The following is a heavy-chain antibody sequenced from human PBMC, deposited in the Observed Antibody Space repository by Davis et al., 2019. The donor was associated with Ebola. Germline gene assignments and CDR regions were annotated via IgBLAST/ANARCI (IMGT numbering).Heavy chain of an antibody. Sequence: PGGSLRLSCKASGYRFATYWIAWVRQMPGKGLEWMGIVYPGDSDTRYSPSFQGQVTISADTSLNTAYLQWSSLRASDTAMYYCAKQASLYGSIDYWGQGTLVTVSS. CDR1: GYRFATYW. J-gene: IGHJ4*02. CDR2: VYPGDSDT. D-gene: IGHD2/OR15-2a*01. V-gene: IGHV5-51*01. CDR3: AKQASLYGSIDY.